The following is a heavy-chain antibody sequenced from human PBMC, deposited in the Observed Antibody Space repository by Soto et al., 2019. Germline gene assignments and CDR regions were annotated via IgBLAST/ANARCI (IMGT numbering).Heavy chain of an antibody. D-gene: IGHD2-15*01. CDR2: ISGSGGST. V-gene: IGHV3-23*01. Sequence: PGGSLRLSCAASVFTFSSYAMSWVRQAPGKGLEWVSAISGSGGSTYYADSVKGRFTISRDNSKNTLYLQMNSLRAEDTAVYYCAKVGYCSGGSCYLQSTNAFDIWGQGTMVTVSS. CDR3: AKVGYCSGGSCYLQSTNAFDI. J-gene: IGHJ3*02. CDR1: VFTFSSYA.